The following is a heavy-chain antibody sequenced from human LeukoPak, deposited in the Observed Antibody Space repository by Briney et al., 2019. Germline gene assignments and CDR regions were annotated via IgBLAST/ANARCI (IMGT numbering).Heavy chain of an antibody. CDR2: ISYSGTT. V-gene: IGHV4-59*12. D-gene: IGHD5-18*01. CDR1: GGSINSYY. Sequence: SETLPLTCTVSGGSINSYYWSWIRQPPGKGLEWIGYISYSGTTSYDPSLKSRVTMSLDTSKNQFSLKLSSVTAADTAVYYCARDGDTAMILFAFDIWGQGTMVTVSS. CDR3: ARDGDTAMILFAFDI. J-gene: IGHJ3*02.